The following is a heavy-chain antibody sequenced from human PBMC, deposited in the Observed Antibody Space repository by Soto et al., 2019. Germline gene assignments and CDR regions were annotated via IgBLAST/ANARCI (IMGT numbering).Heavy chain of an antibody. CDR2: INTNGGSA. Sequence: GGSLRLSCAVSGFTFSDYYMSWIRQAPGKGLEWVSAINTNGGSAFYADSLKGRFTISRDNSKSTLYLQMNSLRAEDTAIYYCAKYPERPYEAYLQEWGQGTLVTVSS. J-gene: IGHJ1*01. D-gene: IGHD1-1*01. CDR1: GFTFSDYY. V-gene: IGHV3-23*01. CDR3: AKYPERPYEAYLQE.